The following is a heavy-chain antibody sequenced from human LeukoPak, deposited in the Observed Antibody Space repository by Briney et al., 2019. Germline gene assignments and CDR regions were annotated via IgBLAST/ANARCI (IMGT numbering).Heavy chain of an antibody. Sequence: GGSLRLSCAVSGFTFSDYYMTWIRQAPGKGLEWISHISTSGTTIYYADSVKGRFTISRDNAKNSLYLQMNSLRAEDTAVYYCARAQFYGLDYLGQGTLVTVSS. CDR3: ARAQFYGLDY. CDR2: ISTSGTTI. J-gene: IGHJ4*02. CDR1: GFTFSDYY. D-gene: IGHD3-10*01. V-gene: IGHV3-11*01.